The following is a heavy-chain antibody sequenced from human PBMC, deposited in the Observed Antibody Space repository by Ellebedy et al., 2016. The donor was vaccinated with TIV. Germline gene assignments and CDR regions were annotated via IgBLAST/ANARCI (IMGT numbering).Heavy chain of an antibody. Sequence: GESLKISCAASGFTLSSYWMHWVRQAPGKGLVWVSCINSDGNGIRYADSVKGRFTISRDNAKNTLYLQMNSLRAEDTAVYFCARGHPTTMNSLMGYWGPGTLVTVSS. CDR3: ARGHPTTMNSLMGY. CDR1: GFTLSSYW. J-gene: IGHJ4*02. V-gene: IGHV3-74*01. CDR2: INSDGNGI. D-gene: IGHD4-17*01.